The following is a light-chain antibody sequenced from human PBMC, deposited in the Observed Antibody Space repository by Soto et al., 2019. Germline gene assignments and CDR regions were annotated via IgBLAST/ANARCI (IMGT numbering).Light chain of an antibody. J-gene: IGKJ4*01. CDR2: GAS. CDR1: HSVSSN. V-gene: IGKV3-15*01. CDR3: QQYNYWPT. Sequence: EIVMTQSPATLSVSPGERATLSCRASHSVSSNLAWYQQKPGQAPSLLIYGASTRVTGIPARFSGSGSGTEFTLTISSLQSEDFAVYYCQQYNYWPTFGGGTKVEI.